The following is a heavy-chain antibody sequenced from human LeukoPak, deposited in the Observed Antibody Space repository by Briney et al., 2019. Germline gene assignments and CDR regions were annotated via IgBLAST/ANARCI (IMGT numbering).Heavy chain of an antibody. Sequence: SETLSLTCTVSGGSIESGDYYWSWIRQHPGKGLKSIGYIYYSGSTYYNPSLTGRVTMSLDTSKTQFSLKLRSVTAADTAVYYCARLFITSHVRWFDPWGQGTLVTVSS. J-gene: IGHJ5*02. V-gene: IGHV4-31*03. D-gene: IGHD3-10*02. CDR2: IYYSGST. CDR1: GGSIESGDYY. CDR3: ARLFITSHVRWFDP.